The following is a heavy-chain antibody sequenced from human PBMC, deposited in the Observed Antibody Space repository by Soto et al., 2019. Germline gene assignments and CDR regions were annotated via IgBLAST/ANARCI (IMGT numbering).Heavy chain of an antibody. V-gene: IGHV3-21*01. Sequence: PGGSLRLSCSASGFSITDYAMSWVRQAPGNGLEWVSSISSSSSYIYYADSVKGRFTISRDNAKNSLYLQMNSLRAEDTAVYYCARNPLNFGVVPPGNFDYWGQGTLVTVSS. J-gene: IGHJ4*02. CDR1: GFSITDYA. CDR2: ISSSSSYI. D-gene: IGHD3-3*01. CDR3: ARNPLNFGVVPPGNFDY.